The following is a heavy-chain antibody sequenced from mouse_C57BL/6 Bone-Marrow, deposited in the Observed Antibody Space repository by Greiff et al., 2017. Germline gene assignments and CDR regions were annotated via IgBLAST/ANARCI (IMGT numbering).Heavy chain of an antibody. Sequence: VQLQQSGPGLVQPSQSLSITCTVSGFSLTSYGVHWVRQSPGKGLEWLGVIWSGGSTDYKAAFISRLSISKDNSKSQVFFKMNSLQADDTAIYYCARESLTFYFDYWGQGTTLTVSS. CDR1: GFSLTSYG. CDR3: ARESLTFYFDY. J-gene: IGHJ2*01. V-gene: IGHV2-2*01. CDR2: IWSGGST. D-gene: IGHD4-1*01.